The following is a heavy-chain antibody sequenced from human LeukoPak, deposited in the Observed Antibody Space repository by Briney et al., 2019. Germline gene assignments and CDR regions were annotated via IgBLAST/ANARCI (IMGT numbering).Heavy chain of an antibody. J-gene: IGHJ6*02. CDR2: IYYSGST. D-gene: IGHD3-10*01. Sequence: SETLSLTCTVSGGSISSSSYYWGWIRQPPGKGLEWIGSIYYSGSTYYNPSLKSRVTISVDTSKNQFSLKLSSVTAADTAVYYCARDMRYYGSGSYLDYYYYYGMDVWGQGTTVTVSS. CDR3: ARDMRYYGSGSYLDYYYYYGMDV. CDR1: GGSISSSSYY. V-gene: IGHV4-39*07.